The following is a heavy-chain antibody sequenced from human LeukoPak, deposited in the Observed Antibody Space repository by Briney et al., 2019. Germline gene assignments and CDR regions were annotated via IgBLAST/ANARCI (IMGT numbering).Heavy chain of an antibody. J-gene: IGHJ6*02. Sequence: GASVKVSCKASGGTFISYAISWVRQAPGQGLEWMGGIIPIFGTANYAQKFQGRVTITADESTSTAYMELSSLRSEDTAVYYCARSLPAAIYYGMDVWGQGTTVTVSS. D-gene: IGHD2-2*01. V-gene: IGHV1-69*13. CDR1: GGTFISYA. CDR3: ARSLPAAIYYGMDV. CDR2: IIPIFGTA.